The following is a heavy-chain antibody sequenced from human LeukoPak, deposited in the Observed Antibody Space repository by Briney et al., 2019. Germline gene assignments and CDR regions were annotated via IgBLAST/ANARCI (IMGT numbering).Heavy chain of an antibody. CDR3: ARGETYYYGSGSHPIDY. Sequence: ASVKVSCKASGGTFSSYAISWVRQAPGQGLEWMGGIIPIFGTANYAQKFQGRVTITADESTSTAYMELSSLRSEDTAVYYCARGETYYYGSGSHPIDYWGQGTLVTVSS. CDR2: IIPIFGTA. D-gene: IGHD3-10*01. CDR1: GGTFSSYA. V-gene: IGHV1-69*13. J-gene: IGHJ4*02.